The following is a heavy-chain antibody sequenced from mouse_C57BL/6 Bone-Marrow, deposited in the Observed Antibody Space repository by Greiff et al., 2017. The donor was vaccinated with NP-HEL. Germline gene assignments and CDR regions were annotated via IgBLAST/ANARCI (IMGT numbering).Heavy chain of an antibody. CDR3: ARSYGNYDY. D-gene: IGHD2-1*01. J-gene: IGHJ2*01. CDR2: INPYNGGT. Sequence: VQLQQSGPVLVKPGASVKMSCKASGYTFTDYYMNWVKQSHGKSLEWIGVINPYNGGTSYNQKFKGKATLTVDKSSSTAYMELNSLTSEDSAVYYCARSYGNYDYWGQGTTRTVSS. V-gene: IGHV1-19*01. CDR1: GYTFTDYY.